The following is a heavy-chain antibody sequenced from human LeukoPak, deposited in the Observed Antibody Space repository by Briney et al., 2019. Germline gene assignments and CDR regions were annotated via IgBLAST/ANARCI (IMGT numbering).Heavy chain of an antibody. J-gene: IGHJ4*02. D-gene: IGHD2-2*01. CDR2: IYTSGST. CDR1: GGSISSYY. Sequence: PSETLSLTCTVSGGSISSYYWSWIRQPAGKGLEWIGRIYTSGSTNYNPSLKSRVTMLVDTSKNQFSLKLSSVTAADTAVYYCARDGGYCSSTSCPPFDYWGQGTLVTVSS. V-gene: IGHV4-4*07. CDR3: ARDGGYCSSTSCPPFDY.